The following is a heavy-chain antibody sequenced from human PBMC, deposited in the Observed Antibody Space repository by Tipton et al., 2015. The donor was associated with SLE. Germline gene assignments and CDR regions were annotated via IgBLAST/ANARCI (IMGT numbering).Heavy chain of an antibody. CDR2: INHSGST. D-gene: IGHD6-6*01. CDR3: ARAYSSLGAEYFQH. V-gene: IGHV4-34*01. CDR1: GGSFSGYY. Sequence: TLSLTCAVYGGSFSGYYWSWIRQPPGKGLEWIGEINHSGSTNYNPSLKSRVTISVDTPKNQFSLKLSSVTAADTAVYYCARAYSSLGAEYFQHWGQGTLVTVSS. J-gene: IGHJ1*01.